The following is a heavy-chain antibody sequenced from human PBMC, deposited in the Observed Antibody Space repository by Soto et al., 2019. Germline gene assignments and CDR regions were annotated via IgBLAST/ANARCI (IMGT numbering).Heavy chain of an antibody. CDR2: IYHSGST. CDR3: ARDGGYCSSTSCYGTYYYYYGMDV. Sequence: SETLSLTCAVSGGSISSSNWWSWVRQPPGKGLEWIGEIYHSGSTNYNPSLKSRVTISADKSKNQFSLKLSSVTAADTAVYYCARDGGYCSSTSCYGTYYYYYGMDVWGRGTTVTVSS. D-gene: IGHD2-2*01. CDR1: GGSISSSNW. J-gene: IGHJ6*02. V-gene: IGHV4-4*02.